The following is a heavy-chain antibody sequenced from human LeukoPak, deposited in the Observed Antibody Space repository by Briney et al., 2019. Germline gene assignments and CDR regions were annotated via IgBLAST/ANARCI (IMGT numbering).Heavy chain of an antibody. J-gene: IGHJ4*02. V-gene: IGHV3-30*04. D-gene: IGHD6-13*01. CDR3: VRGLAPADTDFY. CDR1: GFTFSNYA. Sequence: PGGSLRLSCAASGFTFSNYAMHWVRQAPGKGLEWVAVLSYDGIDKYYADSVKGRFIISRDNSENTLYLQMNSLRAEDTALYYCVRGLAPADTDFYWGQGTLVTVSS. CDR2: LSYDGIDK.